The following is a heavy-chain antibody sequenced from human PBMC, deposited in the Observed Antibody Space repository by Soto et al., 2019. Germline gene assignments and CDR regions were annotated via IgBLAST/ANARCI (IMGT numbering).Heavy chain of an antibody. CDR3: AGPQQVESDFYYYGLDV. D-gene: IGHD6-13*01. V-gene: IGHV1-2*02. J-gene: IGHJ6*02. CDR2: INPNSGDT. CDR1: GYTFDAYF. Sequence: ASVKVSFKASGYTFDAYFIYWVRQAPGQGLEWMGWINPNSGDTSYAQNFQGRITMTRDTSISTAFIELSRLRSDDTAVYYCAGPQQVESDFYYYGLDVWGQGTTVTVSS.